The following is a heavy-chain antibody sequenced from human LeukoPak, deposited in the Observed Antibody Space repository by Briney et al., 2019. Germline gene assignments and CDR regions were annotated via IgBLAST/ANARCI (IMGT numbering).Heavy chain of an antibody. CDR1: GFTFSSYN. D-gene: IGHD3-10*01. V-gene: IGHV3-21*01. J-gene: IGHJ4*02. CDR2: ISSSSSYI. CDR3: ARLHYGSGIYYSVEFDY. Sequence: GGSLRLSCAASGFTFSSYNMNWVRQAPGKGLEWVSSISSSSSYIYYADSVKGRFTISRDNAKNSLYLQMNSLRAEDTAVHYCARLHYGSGIYYSVEFDYWGQGTLVTVSS.